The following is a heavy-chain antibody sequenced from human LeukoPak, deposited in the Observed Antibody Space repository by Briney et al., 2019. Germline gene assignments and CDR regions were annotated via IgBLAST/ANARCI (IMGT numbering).Heavy chain of an antibody. CDR2: ISWNSGTI. V-gene: IGHV3-9*01. J-gene: IGHJ1*01. D-gene: IGHD6-19*01. CDR1: GFTFDNYA. Sequence: GGSLRLSCAASGFTFDNYAMNWVRQVPGKGLEWISLISWNSGTIGYADSVKGRFTISRDNADNFLYLQMNSLRAEDTALYYCARAYKDRSLAGKKEFFQHWGQGTLVTVSS. CDR3: ARAYKDRSLAGKKEFFQH.